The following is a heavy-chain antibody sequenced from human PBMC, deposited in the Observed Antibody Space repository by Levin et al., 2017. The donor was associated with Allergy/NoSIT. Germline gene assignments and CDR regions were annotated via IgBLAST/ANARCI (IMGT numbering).Heavy chain of an antibody. D-gene: IGHD1-26*01. V-gene: IGHV3-48*03. J-gene: IGHJ6*02. CDR3: ARDIAKIVGATTGLYYYYGMDV. CDR1: GFTFSDYE. Sequence: GESLKISCAASGFTFSDYEMNWVRLAPGKGLEWISYIGGTGSTRYYADSVKGRFIISRDNAKNSLYLQMNSLRAEDTAVYYCARDIAKIVGATTGLYYYYGMDVWGQGTTVTVSS. CDR2: IGGTGSTR.